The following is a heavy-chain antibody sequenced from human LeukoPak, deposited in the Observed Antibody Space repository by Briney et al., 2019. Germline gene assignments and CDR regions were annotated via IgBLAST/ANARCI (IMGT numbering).Heavy chain of an antibody. CDR3: ARATISHYYYYYYMDV. CDR2: IYYSGST. V-gene: IGHV4-61*05. CDR1: GGSISSSSYY. D-gene: IGHD5-24*01. Sequence: SETLSLTCTVSGGSISSSSYYWAWIRQPPGKGLEWIGYIYYSGSTNYNPSLKSRVTISVDTSKNQFSLKLSSVTAADTAVYYCARATISHYYYYYYMDVWGKGTTVTISS. J-gene: IGHJ6*03.